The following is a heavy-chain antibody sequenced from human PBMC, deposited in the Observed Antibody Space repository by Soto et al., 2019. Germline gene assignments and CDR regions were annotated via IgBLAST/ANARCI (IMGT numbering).Heavy chain of an antibody. CDR3: ARQTYYDSSGYGTYYFDY. Sequence: PSETLSLTCTVSGGSISSSSYYWGWIRQPPGKGLEWIGSIYYSGSTYYNPSLKSRVTISVDTSKNQFSLKLSSVTAADTAVYYCARQTYYDSSGYGTYYFDYWGQGTRVTVSS. J-gene: IGHJ4*02. CDR2: IYYSGST. CDR1: GGSISSSSYY. D-gene: IGHD3-22*01. V-gene: IGHV4-39*01.